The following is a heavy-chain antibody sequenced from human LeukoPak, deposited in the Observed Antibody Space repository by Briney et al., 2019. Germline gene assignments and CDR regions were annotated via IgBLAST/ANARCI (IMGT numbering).Heavy chain of an antibody. D-gene: IGHD2-15*01. CDR1: GFTFSSYG. CDR3: AKDGLGVVAFFNFDY. Sequence: GRSLRLSCAASGFTFSSYGMHWVRQAPGKGLEWVAVISYDGSNKYYADSVKGRFTISRDNSKNTLYLQMNSLRAEDTAVYYCAKDGLGVVAFFNFDYWGQGTLVTVSS. V-gene: IGHV3-30*18. J-gene: IGHJ4*02. CDR2: ISYDGSNK.